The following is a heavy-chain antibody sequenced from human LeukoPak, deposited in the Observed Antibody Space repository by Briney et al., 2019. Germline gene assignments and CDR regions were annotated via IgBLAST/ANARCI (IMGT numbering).Heavy chain of an antibody. CDR3: ARQGYDILTGYIDAFDI. CDR2: ISYSGST. Sequence: SQTLSLTCTVSGGSISSYYWSWIRQPPGKGLEWIGSISYSGSTNYNPSLKSRVTISIATSKNQFSLKLRSVTAADTAIYYCARQGYDILTGYIDAFDIWGQGTMVTVSS. J-gene: IGHJ3*02. CDR1: GGSISSYY. V-gene: IGHV4-59*08. D-gene: IGHD3-9*01.